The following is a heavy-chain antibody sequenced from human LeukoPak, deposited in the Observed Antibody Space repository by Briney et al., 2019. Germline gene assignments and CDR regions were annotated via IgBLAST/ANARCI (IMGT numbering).Heavy chain of an antibody. V-gene: IGHV1-69*06. CDR2: IIPIFGTA. CDR1: GGTFSSYA. D-gene: IGHD3-22*01. J-gene: IGHJ3*02. CDR3: ARIAPNYYDSSGHDAFDI. Sequence: SVKVSCKASGGTFSSYAISWVRQAPGQGLEWMGGIIPIFGTANYAQKFQGRVTITADKSTSTAYMELSSLRSEDTAVYYCARIAPNYYDSSGHDAFDIWGQGTMVTVSS.